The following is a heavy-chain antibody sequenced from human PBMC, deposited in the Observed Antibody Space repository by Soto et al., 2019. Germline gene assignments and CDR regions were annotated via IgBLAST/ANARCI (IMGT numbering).Heavy chain of an antibody. D-gene: IGHD1-26*01. CDR1: GGSISSSRSY. V-gene: IGHV4-39*01. CDR2: IYYSGST. Sequence: QLQLQESGPGLVKPSETLSLTCTVSGGSISSSRSYWGWIRQPPGKGLECIGSIYYSGSTYYSPSLKRRVTISVETSKNQFSLKLSSVTAADTAVYYCARRGLVGATTFDYWGQGTLVTVSS. J-gene: IGHJ4*02. CDR3: ARRGLVGATTFDY.